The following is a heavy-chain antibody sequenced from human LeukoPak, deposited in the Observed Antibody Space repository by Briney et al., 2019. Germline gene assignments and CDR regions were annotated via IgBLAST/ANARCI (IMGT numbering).Heavy chain of an antibody. Sequence: SETLSLTCTVSGGSITSYSWTWIRQPPGKGLEWIGFIYGDGRTKYNPSLKSRVTMSVDTSKKQFSVKMSSATAADSAVYYCAREKDSGTNHEKIRYDVWGQGKMVTVSS. V-gene: IGHV4-59*01. D-gene: IGHD1-26*01. CDR1: GGSITSYS. CDR2: IYGDGRT. J-gene: IGHJ3*01. CDR3: AREKDSGTNHEKIRYDV.